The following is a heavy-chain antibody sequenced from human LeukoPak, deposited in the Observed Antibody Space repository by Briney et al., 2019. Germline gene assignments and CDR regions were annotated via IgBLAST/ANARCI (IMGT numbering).Heavy chain of an antibody. CDR2: INPNSGGT. Sequence: ASVKVSCKASGYTFTGYYMHWVRQAPGQGLEWMGWINPNSGGTNYAQKFQGRVTMTRDTSTSTVYMELSSLRSEDTAVYYCARGDSGSYDYWGQGTLVTVSS. CDR1: GYTFTGYY. CDR3: ARGDSGSYDY. V-gene: IGHV1-2*02. J-gene: IGHJ4*02. D-gene: IGHD1-26*01.